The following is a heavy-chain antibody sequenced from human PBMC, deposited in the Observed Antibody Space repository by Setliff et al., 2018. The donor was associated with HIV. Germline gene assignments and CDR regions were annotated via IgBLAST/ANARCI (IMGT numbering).Heavy chain of an antibody. Sequence: GASVKVSCKASGYSFINYGISWVRQAPGQGLEWMGWISAYNGNTDYAPRLLGRVTMTTDTSTSTAYMELRSLSSDDTAVYYCARARLQGIVTAVGPRDNCLDPWGQGTRVTSPQ. J-gene: IGHJ5*02. V-gene: IGHV1-18*01. CDR1: GYSFINYG. CDR2: ISAYNGNT. D-gene: IGHD1-26*01. CDR3: ARARLQGIVTAVGPRDNCLDP.